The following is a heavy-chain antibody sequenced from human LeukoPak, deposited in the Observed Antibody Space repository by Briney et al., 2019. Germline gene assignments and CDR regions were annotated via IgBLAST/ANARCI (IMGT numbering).Heavy chain of an antibody. CDR2: ISGSSATI. Sequence: GGSLRLSCAASGFTFSSYAMSWVRQAPGKGLEWGSAISGSSATIFYADSAKGRFTISRDNSKNTLYLQMTSLRAEDTAIYHCAKGKESGSNRARLYDYWGQGTLVTVSS. D-gene: IGHD1-26*01. V-gene: IGHV3-23*01. CDR3: AKGKESGSNRARLYDY. J-gene: IGHJ4*02. CDR1: GFTFSSYA.